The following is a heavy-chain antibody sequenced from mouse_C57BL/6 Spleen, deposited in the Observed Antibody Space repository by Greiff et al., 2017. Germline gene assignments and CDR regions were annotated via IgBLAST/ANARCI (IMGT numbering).Heavy chain of an antibody. V-gene: IGHV1-19*01. Sequence: EVQRVESGPVLVKPGASVKMSCKASGYTFTDYYMNWVKQSHGKSLEWIGVINPYNGGTSYNQKFKGKATLTVVKSSSTAYMELNSLTSEDSAVYYCAPDYYGSSYGAYWGQGTLVTVSA. CDR1: GYTFTDYY. J-gene: IGHJ3*01. CDR2: INPYNGGT. D-gene: IGHD1-1*01. CDR3: APDYYGSSYGAY.